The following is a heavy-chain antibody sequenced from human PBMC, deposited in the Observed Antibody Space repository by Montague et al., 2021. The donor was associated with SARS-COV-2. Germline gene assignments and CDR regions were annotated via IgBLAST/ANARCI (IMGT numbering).Heavy chain of an antibody. D-gene: IGHD3-10*01. CDR1: GGSLSGYY. Sequence: SETLSLTCAVYGGSLSGYYWSWIRQPPEKGLEWIGEINHSANTKXNPSLKSPVTISIDTSKNQFSLKMTSMTAADTATYYCASGIYPSGSYYNRYYYGLNIWGPGTTVIVSS. V-gene: IGHV4-34*01. J-gene: IGHJ6*02. CDR2: INHSANT. CDR3: ASGIYPSGSYYNRYYYGLNI.